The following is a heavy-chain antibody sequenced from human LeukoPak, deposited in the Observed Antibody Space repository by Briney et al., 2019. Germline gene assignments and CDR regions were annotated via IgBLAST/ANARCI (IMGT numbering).Heavy chain of an antibody. CDR1: GGTFSSYA. CDR2: ILPIFGTA. CDR3: ASGYGDYVELSSYFDY. J-gene: IGHJ4*02. D-gene: IGHD4-17*01. V-gene: IGHV1-69*05. Sequence: GASVKVSCKASGGTFSSYAISWVRQAPGQGLEWMGRILPIFGTANYAQKFQGRVTITTDESTSTAYMELSSLRSEDTAVYYCASGYGDYVELSSYFDYWGQGTLVTVSS.